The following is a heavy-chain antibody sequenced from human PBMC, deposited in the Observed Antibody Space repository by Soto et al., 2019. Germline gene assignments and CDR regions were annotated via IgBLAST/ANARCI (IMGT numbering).Heavy chain of an antibody. CDR1: GGSFSGYY. D-gene: IGHD3-10*01. Sequence: QVQLQQWGAGLLKPSETLSLTCAVYGGSFSGYYWSWIRQPPGKGLEWIGEINHSGSTNYNPSLKSRVTISVDTSKNQFSLKLSSVTAADTAVYYCARVDVVRGRRRGENYYYYYGMDVWGQGTTVTVSS. J-gene: IGHJ6*02. CDR2: INHSGST. V-gene: IGHV4-34*01. CDR3: ARVDVVRGRRRGENYYYYYGMDV.